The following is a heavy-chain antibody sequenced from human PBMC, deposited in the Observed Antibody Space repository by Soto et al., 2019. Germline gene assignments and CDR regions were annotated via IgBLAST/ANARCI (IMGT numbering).Heavy chain of an antibody. CDR1: GFSFSNHV. V-gene: IGHV3-30*03. CDR2: ISYDGGNA. D-gene: IGHD3-3*01. J-gene: IGHJ6*02. CDR3: ARDLTVFGVLNGDSPMDV. Sequence: QVQLVESGGGVVQPGGSLRLSCAGSGFSFSNHVMHWVRQAPGKGLEWVAVISYDGGNAYYAESVKGRFTVSRDNAKNTMYIEMSSVRGDDTAVYYCARDLTVFGVLNGDSPMDVLGQGTTVTVSS.